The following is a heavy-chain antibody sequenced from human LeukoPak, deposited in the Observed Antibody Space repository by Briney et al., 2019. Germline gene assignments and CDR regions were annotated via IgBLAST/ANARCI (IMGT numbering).Heavy chain of an antibody. D-gene: IGHD3-3*01. Sequence: GGSLRLSCAASGFTFDNYAMNWVRQAPGKGLEWVSAISGSGGSTYYADSVKGRFTISRDNSKNTLYLQMNSLRAEDTAVYYCAKAGYDFWSGYFTAYWFDPWGQGTLVTVSS. CDR2: ISGSGGST. V-gene: IGHV3-23*01. CDR1: GFTFDNYA. CDR3: AKAGYDFWSGYFTAYWFDP. J-gene: IGHJ5*02.